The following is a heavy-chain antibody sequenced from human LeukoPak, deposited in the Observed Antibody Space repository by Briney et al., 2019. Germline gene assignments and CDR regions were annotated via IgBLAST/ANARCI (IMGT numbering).Heavy chain of an antibody. J-gene: IGHJ4*02. CDR1: GGSFSGYY. Sequence: SETLSLTCAVYGGSFSGYYWSWIRQPPGKGLEWIGEINHSGSTNHNPSLKSRVTISVDTSKNQFSLKLSSVTAADTAVYYCAREKPMVRGVIINYWGQGTLVTVSS. CDR3: AREKPMVRGVIINY. D-gene: IGHD3-10*01. V-gene: IGHV4-34*01. CDR2: INHSGST.